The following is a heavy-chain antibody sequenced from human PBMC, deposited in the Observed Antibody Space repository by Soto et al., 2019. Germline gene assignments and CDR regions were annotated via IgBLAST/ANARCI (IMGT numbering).Heavy chain of an antibody. V-gene: IGHV1-8*01. D-gene: IGHD2-21*02. CDR1: GYTFTSYD. Sequence: QVQLVQSGAEVKKPGASVKVSCKASGYTFTSYDINWVRQATGQGLEWMGWMNPNSGNTVYAQKFQGRVTMTRNTSMSTAYMELGSLRSEDTAGYYCAGEHGNCALDYWGQGTLVTVSS. CDR3: AGEHGNCALDY. CDR2: MNPNSGNT. J-gene: IGHJ4*02.